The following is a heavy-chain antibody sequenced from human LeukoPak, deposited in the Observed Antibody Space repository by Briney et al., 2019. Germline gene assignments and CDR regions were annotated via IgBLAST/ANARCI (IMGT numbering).Heavy chain of an antibody. CDR2: IYYSGGT. CDR3: ARHDYGDYGTFDI. V-gene: IGHV4-39*01. CDR1: GGSISSSGYY. D-gene: IGHD4-17*01. J-gene: IGHJ3*02. Sequence: PSETLSLTCTVSGGSISSSGYYWGWLRQSPGKGLEWIGSIYYSGGTYSNPSLKSRVTISVDTSKNQFSLKLTSVTAADTAVYYCARHDYGDYGTFDIWGQGTMVTVSS.